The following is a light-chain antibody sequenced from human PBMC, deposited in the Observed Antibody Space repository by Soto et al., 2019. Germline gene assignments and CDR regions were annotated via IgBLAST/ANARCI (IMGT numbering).Light chain of an antibody. V-gene: IGLV2-8*01. Sequence: QSVLTQPPSASGSPGQSVTISCTGTSSDVGGGYNYVSWYQHHPGKEPKLMIYEVSKRPSGVPDRFYGSKSGNTASLTVSGLQAEDEADYFCSSYAGNNNLIFGGGTKVTVL. J-gene: IGLJ2*01. CDR2: EVS. CDR1: SSDVGGGYNY. CDR3: SSYAGNNNLI.